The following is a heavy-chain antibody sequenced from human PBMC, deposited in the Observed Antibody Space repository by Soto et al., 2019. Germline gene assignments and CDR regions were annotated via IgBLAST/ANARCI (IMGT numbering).Heavy chain of an antibody. V-gene: IGHV4-30-4*01. CDR2: IYYSGST. Sequence: QVQLQESGPGLVKPSQTLSLTCTVSGGSISSGDYYWSWIRQPPGKGLEWIGYIYYSGSTYYNPSLKRRVTISVDTSKNQFSLKLSSVTAADTAVYYCARGSYDFWSGYPYYFDYWGQGTLVTVSS. CDR1: GGSISSGDYY. J-gene: IGHJ4*02. D-gene: IGHD3-3*01. CDR3: ARGSYDFWSGYPYYFDY.